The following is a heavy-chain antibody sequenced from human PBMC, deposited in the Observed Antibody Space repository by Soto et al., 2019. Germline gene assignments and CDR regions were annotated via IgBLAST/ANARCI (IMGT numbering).Heavy chain of an antibody. CDR2: IDPSDSYT. D-gene: IGHD6-13*01. Sequence: GESLTLSCKGSGYSFTSYWISWVRQMPGKGLEWMGRIDPSDSYTNYSPSFQGHVTISADKSISTAYLQWSSLKASDTAMYYCVRHATLAADGGGMDVWGQGTTVAVSS. CDR1: GYSFTSYW. CDR3: VRHATLAADGGGMDV. J-gene: IGHJ6*02. V-gene: IGHV5-10-1*01.